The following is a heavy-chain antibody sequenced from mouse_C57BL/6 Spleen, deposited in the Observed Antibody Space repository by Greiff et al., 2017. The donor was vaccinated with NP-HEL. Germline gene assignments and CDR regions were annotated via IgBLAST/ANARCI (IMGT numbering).Heavy chain of an antibody. Sequence: VQLQQSGAELVRPGASVTLSCKASGYTFTDYEMHWVKQTPVHGLEWIGAIDPETGGTAYNQKFKGKDILTADKSSSTAYMELRSLTSEDSAVYYCTRHYYGSSLPWYFDVWGTGTTVTVSS. D-gene: IGHD1-1*01. CDR3: TRHYYGSSLPWYFDV. J-gene: IGHJ1*03. V-gene: IGHV1-15*01. CDR1: GYTFTDYE. CDR2: IDPETGGT.